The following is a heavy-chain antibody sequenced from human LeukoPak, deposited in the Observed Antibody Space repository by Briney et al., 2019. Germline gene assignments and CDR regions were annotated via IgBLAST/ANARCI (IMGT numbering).Heavy chain of an antibody. V-gene: IGHV4-38-2*02. CDR3: ARTHDYDFWSGSMGHDAFDI. Sequence: SETLSLTCTVSGYSISSGYYWGWIRQPPGKGLEWIGSIYHSGSTYYNPSLKSRVTISVDTSKNQFSLKLSSVTAADTAVYYCARTHDYDFWSGSMGHDAFDIWGQGTMVTVSS. J-gene: IGHJ3*02. CDR2: IYHSGST. D-gene: IGHD3-3*01. CDR1: GYSISSGYY.